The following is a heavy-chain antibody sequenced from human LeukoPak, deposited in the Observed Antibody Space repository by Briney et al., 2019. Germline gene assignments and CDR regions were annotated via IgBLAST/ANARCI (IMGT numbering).Heavy chain of an antibody. CDR2: IYHSGSP. CDR1: GGSISTDY. J-gene: IGHJ4*02. D-gene: IGHD3-3*01. CDR3: TRGRYYEPIDS. Sequence: PSETLSLTCSVSGGSISTDYWSWIRQTPGKGLEEIGYIYHSGSPNYNPSLEGRVTMSIDTSKNHFSLKLSSVTAADTAVYYCTRGRYYEPIDSWGQGTLVTVSS. V-gene: IGHV4-59*01.